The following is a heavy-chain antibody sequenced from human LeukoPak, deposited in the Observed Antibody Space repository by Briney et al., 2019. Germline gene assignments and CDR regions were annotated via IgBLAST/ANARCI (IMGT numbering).Heavy chain of an antibody. V-gene: IGHV4-39*01. CDR3: ARQRHSGGSADWFDP. J-gene: IGHJ5*02. CDR1: GGSISSSSSY. Sequence: SSETLSLTCTVSGGSISSSSSYWGWIRQPPGKGLEWIVSIYYSGSTYYNPSLKSRVTISVGTSKNQFSLKLSSVTAADTAVYYCARQRHSGGSADWFDPWGQGTLVTVSS. CDR2: IYYSGST. D-gene: IGHD3-10*01.